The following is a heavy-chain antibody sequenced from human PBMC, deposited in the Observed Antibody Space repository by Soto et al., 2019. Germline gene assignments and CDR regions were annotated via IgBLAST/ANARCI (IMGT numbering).Heavy chain of an antibody. CDR2: IYYSGST. CDR3: ATSFGNAWYTY. Sequence: SETLSLTCTVSGGSISSGGYYWSWIRQPPEKGLEWIGYIYYSGSTYYNPSLKSRVTISVDKSKNQFTLKLTSVTAADTAVYYCATSFGNAWYTYWGQGTQVTVSS. CDR1: GGSISSGGYY. J-gene: IGHJ4*02. D-gene: IGHD6-13*01. V-gene: IGHV4-61*05.